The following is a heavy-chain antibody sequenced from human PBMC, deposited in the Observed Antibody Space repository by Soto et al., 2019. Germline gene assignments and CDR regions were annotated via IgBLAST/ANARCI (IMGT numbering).Heavy chain of an antibody. CDR3: ARVSLGGGGYYYGMDV. V-gene: IGHV4-30-2*01. CDR2: IYHTGST. D-gene: IGHD2-8*01. J-gene: IGHJ6*02. CDR1: GDSMSSGGYS. Sequence: QLQLQESGSGLVKPSQTLSLTCTVSGDSMSSGGYSWSWIRQPPGKGLEWIGYIYHTGSTYYNPSLKSRVTISLDKSKNQFSLKLSSVTAAGTAVYYCARVSLGGGGYYYGMDVWGQGTTVTVSS.